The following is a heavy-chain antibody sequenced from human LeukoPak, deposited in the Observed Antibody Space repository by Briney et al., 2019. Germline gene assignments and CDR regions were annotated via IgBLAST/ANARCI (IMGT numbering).Heavy chain of an antibody. CDR1: GGSLSSGDYY. Sequence: SQTLSLTCIVSGGSLSSGDYYWRWIRQHPGTGLEWIGYIYYSGNTYYNPSLKSRVTISVDTSNNQFSLNLNSVTAADTAVYYCARAPRDTNSWYYFDYWGQGTLVSVSS. V-gene: IGHV4-31*02. J-gene: IGHJ4*02. D-gene: IGHD5-18*01. CDR3: ARAPRDTNSWYYFDY. CDR2: IYYSGNT.